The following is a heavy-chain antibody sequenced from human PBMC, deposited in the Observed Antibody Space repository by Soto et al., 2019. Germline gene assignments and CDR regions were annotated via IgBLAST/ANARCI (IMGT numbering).Heavy chain of an antibody. CDR3: ARLNRDYYYYGMDV. J-gene: IGHJ6*02. CDR2: IDHNGIT. V-gene: IGHV4-4*02. CDR1: GGSINSSKW. Sequence: VQLQESGPGLVKSSGTLSLTCAVSGGSINSSKWWTWVRQVPGKGLEWIGKIDHNGITNYNPSVKSRVTISQDNSKSQLALQLTSVTAADTAVYYCARLNRDYYYYGMDVWGQGTTVTVSS.